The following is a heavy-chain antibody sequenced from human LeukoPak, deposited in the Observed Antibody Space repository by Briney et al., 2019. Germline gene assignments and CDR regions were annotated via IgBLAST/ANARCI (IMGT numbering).Heavy chain of an antibody. CDR1: CYSFTSYC. D-gene: IGHD4-23*01. CDR2: VYSGDSDT. CDR3: ARLRRVYGRNRTRYFDY. J-gene: IGHJ4*02. V-gene: IGHV5-51*01. Sequence: GEWLKSSCNGSCYSFTSYCTIGVRHMPAKGRVWMGIVYSGDSDTRYSPSFQGQLTSSAHKSISTAYLQWSSLKASDTAMYYCARLRRVYGRNRTRYFDYWGQGTLVTVSS.